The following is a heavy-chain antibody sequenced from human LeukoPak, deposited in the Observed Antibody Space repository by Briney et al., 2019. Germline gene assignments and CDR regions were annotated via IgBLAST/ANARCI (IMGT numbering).Heavy chain of an antibody. D-gene: IGHD4-17*01. J-gene: IGHJ6*02. V-gene: IGHV3-21*01. CDR3: ASNGDHDYYYYGMDV. Sequence: PGGSLRLSCAASGLTVSRNNMTWVRQAPGKGLEWVSSISSSSSYIYYADSVKGRFTISRDNAKNSLYLQMNSLRAEDTAVYYCASNGDHDYYYYGMDVWGQGTTVTVSS. CDR1: GLTVSRNN. CDR2: ISSSSSYI.